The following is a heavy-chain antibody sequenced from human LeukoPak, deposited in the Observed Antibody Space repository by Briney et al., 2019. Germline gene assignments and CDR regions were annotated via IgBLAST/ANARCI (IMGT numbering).Heavy chain of an antibody. Sequence: GGSLRLSCAASGFTFATYAMSWVRQAPGKGLEWVSTFYEAGKTDHADSVKGRFTISRDTSKNTLYLQMNSLRAEDTATYYCAKRGAGSGGLHYWGQGTLVTVSS. V-gene: IGHV3-23*01. CDR1: GFTFATYA. CDR2: FYEAGKT. J-gene: IGHJ4*02. D-gene: IGHD6-19*01. CDR3: AKRGAGSGGLHY.